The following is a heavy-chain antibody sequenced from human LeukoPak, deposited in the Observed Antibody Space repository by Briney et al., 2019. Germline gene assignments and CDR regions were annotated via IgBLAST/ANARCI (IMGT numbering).Heavy chain of an antibody. Sequence: GGSLRLSCAASGFTFSSYAMSWVRQAPGKGLEWVSAISGSGGSTYHADSVKGRFTISRDNSKNTLYLQMNSLRAEDTAVYYCAKRIAAAGTYYFDYWGQGTLVTVSP. CDR2: ISGSGGST. D-gene: IGHD6-13*01. CDR3: AKRIAAAGTYYFDY. J-gene: IGHJ4*02. CDR1: GFTFSSYA. V-gene: IGHV3-23*01.